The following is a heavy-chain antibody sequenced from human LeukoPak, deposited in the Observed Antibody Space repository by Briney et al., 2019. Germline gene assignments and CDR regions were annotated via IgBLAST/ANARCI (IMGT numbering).Heavy chain of an antibody. CDR1: GFTFSSYA. CDR2: ISGSGGST. J-gene: IGHJ4*02. Sequence: GGSLRLSCAASGFTFSSYAMSWVRQAPGKGLEWVSAISGSGGSTYYADSVKGRFTISRDNAKNSLYLQMNSLRAEDTALYYCARDSSWFDYWGQGTLVTVSS. CDR3: ARDSSWFDY. V-gene: IGHV3-23*01. D-gene: IGHD6-13*01.